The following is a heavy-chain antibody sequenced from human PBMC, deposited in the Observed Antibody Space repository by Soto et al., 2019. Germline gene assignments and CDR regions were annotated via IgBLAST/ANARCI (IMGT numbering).Heavy chain of an antibody. Sequence: QITLNESGPTQVKPRQTLTLTCTFSGFSLTASVVGVGWIRQSPGKAPEGLALIYWDDDKRYSPSLKSRLTITKDTSKNQVVLTMADLDPADTATYYCAHRVLRTVFGLVTTTAIYFDFWGQGTPVAVSS. J-gene: IGHJ4*02. D-gene: IGHD3-3*01. CDR1: GFSLTASVVG. CDR3: AHRVLRTVFGLVTTTAIYFDF. V-gene: IGHV2-5*02. CDR2: IYWDDDK.